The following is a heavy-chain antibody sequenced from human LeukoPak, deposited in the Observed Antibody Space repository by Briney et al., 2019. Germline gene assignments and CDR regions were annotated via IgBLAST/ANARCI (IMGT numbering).Heavy chain of an antibody. CDR3: ARARFGYNRGPFDY. V-gene: IGHV3-30-3*01. D-gene: IGHD5-24*01. CDR1: GFTFSNYA. Sequence: GGSLRLSCAASGFTFSNYAMHWVRQAPGKGLEWVAFISYGGSNKHYADSVKGRFTISRDNSKNTLYLQMNSLRPEDTAVYYCARARFGYNRGPFDYWGQGILVTVSS. J-gene: IGHJ4*02. CDR2: ISYGGSNK.